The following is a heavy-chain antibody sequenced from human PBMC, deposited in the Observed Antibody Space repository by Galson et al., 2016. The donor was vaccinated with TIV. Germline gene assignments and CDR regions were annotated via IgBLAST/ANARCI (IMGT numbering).Heavy chain of an antibody. CDR3: ARDGSYCDTTSFYFFDL. Sequence: SVKVSCKASGDTFNNYAISWVRQAPGQGPEWMGRVIPIFRTPNYAQKFQGRLTISADESSTTVFMELSRLRSADTAVYFCARDGSYCDTTSFYFFDLWGQGTLVTVAS. V-gene: IGHV1-69*13. CDR1: GDTFNNYA. CDR2: VIPIFRTP. D-gene: IGHD3-16*02. J-gene: IGHJ4*02.